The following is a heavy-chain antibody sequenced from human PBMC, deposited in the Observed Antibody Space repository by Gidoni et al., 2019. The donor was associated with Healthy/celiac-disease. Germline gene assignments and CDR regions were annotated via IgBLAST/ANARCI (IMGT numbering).Heavy chain of an antibody. V-gene: IGHV3-21*01. CDR1: GFTFSSYS. CDR2: ISSSSSYI. Sequence: EVQLVESGGGLVKPGGSLGLSCAASGFTFSSYSMNWVRQAPGKGLEWVSSISSSSSYIYYADSGKGRFTISRDNAKNSLYLQMNSLRAEDTAVYYCARARGYCSGGSCYATAFDYWGQGTLVTVSS. D-gene: IGHD2-15*01. J-gene: IGHJ4*02. CDR3: ARARGYCSGGSCYATAFDY.